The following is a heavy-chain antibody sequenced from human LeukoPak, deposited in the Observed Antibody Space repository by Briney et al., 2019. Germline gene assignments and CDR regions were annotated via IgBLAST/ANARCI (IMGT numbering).Heavy chain of an antibody. CDR3: ARVTMVRGAKGYYYGMDV. CDR1: GGTFSSYA. Sequence: SVKVSCKASGGTFSSYAISRVRQAPGQGLEWMGGIIPIFGTANYAQKFQGRVTITADESTSTAYMELSSLRSEDTAVYYCARVTMVRGAKGYYYGMDVWGKGTTVTVSS. CDR2: IIPIFGTA. V-gene: IGHV1-69*13. D-gene: IGHD3-10*01. J-gene: IGHJ6*04.